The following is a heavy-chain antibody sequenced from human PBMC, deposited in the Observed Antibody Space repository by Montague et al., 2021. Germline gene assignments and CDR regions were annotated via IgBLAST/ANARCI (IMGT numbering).Heavy chain of an antibody. V-gene: IGHV3-23*01. D-gene: IGHD2-15*01. CDR1: GLTFDNCA. Sequence: SLRLSCAVSGLTFDNCAMTWVRQVPGKGLEWVSGISASSDNIYYADSVKGRVTISRDNSKNTLYLQMRDLRAEDTAVYYCARDRRGGTYFDYWGQGTLVTVSS. CDR3: ARDRRGGTYFDY. J-gene: IGHJ4*02. CDR2: ISASSDNI.